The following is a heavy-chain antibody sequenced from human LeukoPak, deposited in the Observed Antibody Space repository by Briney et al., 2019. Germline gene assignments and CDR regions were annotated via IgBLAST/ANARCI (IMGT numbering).Heavy chain of an antibody. D-gene: IGHD3-10*01. Sequence: SETLSLTCTVSGGSISSYYWSWIRQLPGKGLEWIGYIYYSGSTNYNPSLKSRVTISVDTSKNQFSLKLSSVTAADTAVYYCARQYDGSGSYDAFDIWGQGTMVTVSS. J-gene: IGHJ3*02. CDR1: GGSISSYY. V-gene: IGHV4-59*08. CDR2: IYYSGST. CDR3: ARQYDGSGSYDAFDI.